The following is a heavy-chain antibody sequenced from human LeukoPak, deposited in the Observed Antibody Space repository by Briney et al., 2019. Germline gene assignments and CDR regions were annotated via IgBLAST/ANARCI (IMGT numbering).Heavy chain of an antibody. CDR1: GFTFSTYW. J-gene: IGHJ5*02. Sequence: PGGSLRVSCAASGFTFSTYWMHWVRQAPGKGLVWVSGVNTDGSRTNYADSVKGRFTISRDNAKNTLHLQMNSLRAEDTAVYYCARDGLVVRGTFPENWFDPWGQGTLVTVSS. CDR2: VNTDGSRT. V-gene: IGHV3-74*01. D-gene: IGHD3-10*01. CDR3: ARDGLVVRGTFPENWFDP.